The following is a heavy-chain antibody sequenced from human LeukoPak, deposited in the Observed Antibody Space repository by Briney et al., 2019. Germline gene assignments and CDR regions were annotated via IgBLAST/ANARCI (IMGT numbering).Heavy chain of an antibody. Sequence: SVKVSCKASGGTFSSYVISWVRQAPGQGLEWMGGIIHIFGTANYAQKFQGRVTITADESTSTAYMELSSLRSEDTAVYYCASSDGDGGNDVFGIDYWGQGTLVTVSS. D-gene: IGHD3-10*02. CDR1: GGTFSSYV. CDR3: ASSDGDGGNDVFGIDY. V-gene: IGHV1-69*13. J-gene: IGHJ4*02. CDR2: IIHIFGTA.